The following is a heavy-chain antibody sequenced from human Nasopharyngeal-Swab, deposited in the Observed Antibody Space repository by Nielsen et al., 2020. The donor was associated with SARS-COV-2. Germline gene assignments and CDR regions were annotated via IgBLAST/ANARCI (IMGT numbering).Heavy chain of an antibody. CDR3: AKGSGSEWFYYYGMDV. D-gene: IGHD3-3*01. CDR2: ITWNSGV. J-gene: IGHJ6*02. CDR1: GFTYDDYA. Sequence: SLKISCVASGFTYDDYAMHWVRQAPGKGLEWVSGITWNSGVAYTDSVKGRFTISRDNAKNSLYLQMNSLRPEDTAVYYCAKGSGSEWFYYYGMDVWGQGTTVTVSS. V-gene: IGHV3-9*01.